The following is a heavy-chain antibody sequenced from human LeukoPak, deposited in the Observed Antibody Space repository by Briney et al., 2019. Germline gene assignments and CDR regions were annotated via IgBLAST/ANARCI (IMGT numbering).Heavy chain of an antibody. CDR1: GGTFSSYA. CDR3: ATSPMTGPYYFDY. J-gene: IGHJ4*02. CDR2: IIPIFGTA. Sequence: SVKVSCKASGGTFSSYAISWVRQAPGQGLEWMGGIIPIFGTANYAQKFQGGVTITADESTSTAYMELSSLRSEDTAVYYCATSPMTGPYYFDYWGQGTLVTVSS. V-gene: IGHV1-69*01. D-gene: IGHD3-9*01.